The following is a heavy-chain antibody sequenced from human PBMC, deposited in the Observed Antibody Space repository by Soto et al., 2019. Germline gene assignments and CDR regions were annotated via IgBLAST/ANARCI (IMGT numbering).Heavy chain of an antibody. D-gene: IGHD3-9*01. CDR2: ISYDGSNK. Sequence: QVQLVESGGGVVQPGRSLRLSCAASGFTFSSYAMHWVRQAPGKGLEWVAVISYDGSNKYYADSVKGRFTISRDNSKNTLYLQMNSLRAEDTAVYYCALDILTGYVHYGMDVWGQGTTVTVSS. CDR3: ALDILTGYVHYGMDV. J-gene: IGHJ6*02. V-gene: IGHV3-30-3*01. CDR1: GFTFSSYA.